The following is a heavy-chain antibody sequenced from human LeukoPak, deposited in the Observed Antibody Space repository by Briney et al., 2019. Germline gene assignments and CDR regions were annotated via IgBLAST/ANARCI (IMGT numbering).Heavy chain of an antibody. CDR3: ARFEFGDYESYFFDY. Sequence: SETLSLTCTVSGGSISSSNHYWGWIRQPPGKGLEWIGSLYYSGSTYYNPSLKSRLTISVDTSKNQFSLKLSSVTAADTAVYYCARFEFGDYESYFFDYWGQGTLVTVSS. D-gene: IGHD4-17*01. V-gene: IGHV4-39*07. J-gene: IGHJ4*02. CDR1: GGSISSSNHY. CDR2: LYYSGST.